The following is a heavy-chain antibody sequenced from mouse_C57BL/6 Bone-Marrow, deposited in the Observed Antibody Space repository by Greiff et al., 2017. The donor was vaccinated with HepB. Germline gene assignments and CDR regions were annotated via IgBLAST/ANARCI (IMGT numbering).Heavy chain of an antibody. V-gene: IGHV1-19*01. CDR1: GYTFTDYY. Sequence: EVQLQQSGPVLVKPGASVKMSCKASGYTFTDYYMNWVKQSHGKSLEWIGVINPYNGGTSYNQKFKGKATLTVDKSSRTAYMELNSLTSEDSAVYYCARDGNYRDYAMDYWGQGTSVTVSS. CDR3: ARDGNYRDYAMDY. J-gene: IGHJ4*01. D-gene: IGHD2-1*01. CDR2: INPYNGGT.